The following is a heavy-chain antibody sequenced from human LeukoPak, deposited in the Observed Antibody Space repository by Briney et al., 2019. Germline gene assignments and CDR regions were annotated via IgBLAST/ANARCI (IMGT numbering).Heavy chain of an antibody. D-gene: IGHD3-16*01. CDR2: IHYTGTT. J-gene: IGHJ4*02. Sequence: PSETLSLTCIVSGGSINNHYWTWIRQTPGKGLEWIGDIHYTGTTKFNPSLKSRVTISVDTSKNQFSLELSSVTATDTAVYYCTQGAGWLIDYWGQGILVSVSS. CDR3: TQGAGWLIDY. CDR1: GGSINNHY. V-gene: IGHV4-59*08.